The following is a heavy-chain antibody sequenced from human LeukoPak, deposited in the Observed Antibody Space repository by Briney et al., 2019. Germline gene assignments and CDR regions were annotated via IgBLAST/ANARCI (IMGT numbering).Heavy chain of an antibody. Sequence: GSLRLSCAASGFTFTNAWMSWIRPPPGKGLEWIGEINHSGSTNYNPSLKSRVTISVDTSKNQFSLKLSSVTAADTAVYYCTRGRRSSGWYEVGFDPWGQGTLVTVSS. CDR3: TRGRRSSGWYEVGFDP. D-gene: IGHD6-19*01. V-gene: IGHV4-34*01. J-gene: IGHJ5*02. CDR1: GFTFTNAW. CDR2: INHSGST.